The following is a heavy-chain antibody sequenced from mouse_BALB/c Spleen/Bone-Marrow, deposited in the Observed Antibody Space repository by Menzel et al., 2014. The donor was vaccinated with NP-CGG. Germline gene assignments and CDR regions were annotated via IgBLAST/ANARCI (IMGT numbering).Heavy chain of an antibody. D-gene: IGHD1-1*01. J-gene: IGHJ1*01. CDR3: EGGDYYGSSFYWYFDV. Sequence: VQLQQSGPELVKPGASVKMSCKASGYTFTSYVMHWVKRKPGQGLEWIGYINPYNDGTKYNEKFKGKATLTSDKSSSTASWDRSTLPSEASGFYYGEGGDYYGSSFYWYFDVGGAGTTAPFSS. CDR1: GYTFTSYV. CDR2: INPYNDGT. V-gene: IGHV1-14*01.